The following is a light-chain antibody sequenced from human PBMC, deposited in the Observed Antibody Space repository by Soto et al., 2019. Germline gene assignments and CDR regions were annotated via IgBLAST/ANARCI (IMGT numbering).Light chain of an antibody. J-gene: IGLJ1*01. V-gene: IGLV2-14*01. Sequence: QSVMTQPASVSASPGQSVTISCTGTRSAVGGYDCVSWYQQRPGKAPKPMIYVVNNLPAGISNRFSGSKSGNTASLTISGLQAEDEADYYCSSSTPSSSLVFGHGTKGTAL. CDR1: RSAVGGYDC. CDR3: SSSTPSSSLV. CDR2: VVN.